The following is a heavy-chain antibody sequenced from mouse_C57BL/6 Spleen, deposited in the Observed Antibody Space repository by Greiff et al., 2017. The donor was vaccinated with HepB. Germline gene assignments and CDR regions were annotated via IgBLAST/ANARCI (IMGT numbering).Heavy chain of an antibody. J-gene: IGHJ3*01. CDR1: GFTFSDYG. D-gene: IGHD1-1*01. CDR3: AREDYYVSRRTWFAY. Sequence: EVMLVESGGGLVKPGGSLKLSCAASGFTFSDYGMHWVRQAPEKGLEWVAYISSGSSTIYYADTVKGRFTISRDNAKNTLFLKMTSLRSEDTAMYYCAREDYYVSRRTWFAYWGQGTLVTVSA. CDR2: ISSGSSTI. V-gene: IGHV5-17*01.